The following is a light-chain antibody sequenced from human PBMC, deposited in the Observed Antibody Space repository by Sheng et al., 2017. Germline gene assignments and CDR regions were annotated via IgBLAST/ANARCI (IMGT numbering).Light chain of an antibody. J-gene: IGKJ2*01. CDR1: QSVSSY. Sequence: EIVLTQSPATLSLSPGERATLSCRASQSVSSYLAWYQQKPGQAPRLLIYDASSRATGIPDRFSGSGSGADFTLIITRLEPEDFAVYYCQQYGSSPRNTFGQGTKLEIK. CDR2: DAS. CDR3: QQYGSSPRNT. V-gene: IGKV3-20*01.